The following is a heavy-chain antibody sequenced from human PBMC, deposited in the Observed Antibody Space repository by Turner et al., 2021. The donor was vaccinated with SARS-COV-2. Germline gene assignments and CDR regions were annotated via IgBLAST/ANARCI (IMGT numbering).Heavy chain of an antibody. D-gene: IGHD6-13*01. V-gene: IGHV4-39*01. CDR3: ARLIAAAESLEVDYYYYYGMDV. CDR1: GGTISSTCNY. CDR2: IYYSGST. Sequence: QLQLRAYGPGLEKPSEKPSPTYTDTGGTISSTCNYWGWIREPPGQGLEWIGNIYYSGSTYYNPSLKSRVTISVDMSKNQFSLKLSSVTAADTAVYYCARLIAAAESLEVDYYYYYGMDVWGQGTTVTVSS. J-gene: IGHJ6*02.